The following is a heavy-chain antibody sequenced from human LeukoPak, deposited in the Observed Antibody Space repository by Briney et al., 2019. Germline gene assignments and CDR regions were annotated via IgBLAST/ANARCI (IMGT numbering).Heavy chain of an antibody. V-gene: IGHV3-48*01. CDR2: ISSGGETI. J-gene: IGHJ4*02. Sequence: PGGSLRLSCAASGFTFSSYSMNWVRQGPGMGLEWLSYISSGGETIYYADSVKGRATIFRDNAKNSLFLQLNSLRAEDTAVYYCARDGRAVAFDIWGQGTLVTVSS. CDR3: ARDGRAVAFDI. CDR1: GFTFSSYS. D-gene: IGHD6-19*01.